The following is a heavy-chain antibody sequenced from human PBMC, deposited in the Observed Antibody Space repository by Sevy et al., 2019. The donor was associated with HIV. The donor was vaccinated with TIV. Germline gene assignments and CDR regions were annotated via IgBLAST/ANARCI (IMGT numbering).Heavy chain of an antibody. J-gene: IGHJ4*02. CDR1: GFTFSRYE. CDR2: ISTGGGNI. V-gene: IGHV3-48*03. Sequence: GGSLRLSCVGSGFTFSRYEMNWVRQAPGKGLQWISYISTGGGNIYYSDSLKGRLTISRDNAKNSVHLQMNSLRAEDTALYYWATSRRDDYNYFFDYWGQGTLVTVSS. CDR3: ATSRRDDYNYFFDY. D-gene: IGHD4-4*01.